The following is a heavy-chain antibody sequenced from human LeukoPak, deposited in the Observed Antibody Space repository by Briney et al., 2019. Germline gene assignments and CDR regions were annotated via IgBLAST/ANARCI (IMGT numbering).Heavy chain of an antibody. D-gene: IGHD3-10*01. J-gene: IGHJ4*02. CDR3: ARDRGSY. Sequence: GGSLRLSCAASGFSFSTYWMTWVRQAPGKGLEWVAIIKQDGSKKYYVDSVKGRFTISRDNAKNSLYLQMSSLRADDTAVYYCARDRGSYWGQGTLVTVYS. V-gene: IGHV3-7*01. CDR2: IKQDGSKK. CDR1: GFSFSTYW.